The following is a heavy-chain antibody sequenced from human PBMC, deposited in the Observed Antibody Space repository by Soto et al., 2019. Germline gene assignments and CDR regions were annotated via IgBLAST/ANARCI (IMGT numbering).Heavy chain of an antibody. D-gene: IGHD2-15*01. Sequence: HSGRLSLTCAACGGTMWISNGCGWIRQNPGEGLEWIGFIHYSGTTNYNPSLESRVTISLDTPRNQFSLNLTSVTAADTAVYFCARHGSNINRLYAFDIWGQGTMVTVSS. CDR1: GGTMWISNG. CDR3: ARHGSNINRLYAFDI. V-gene: IGHV4-59*08. CDR2: IHYSGTT. J-gene: IGHJ3*02.